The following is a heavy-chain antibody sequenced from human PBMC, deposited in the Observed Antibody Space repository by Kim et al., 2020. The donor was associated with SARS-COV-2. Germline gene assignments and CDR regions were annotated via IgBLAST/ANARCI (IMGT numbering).Heavy chain of an antibody. J-gene: IGHJ4*02. D-gene: IGHD3-10*01. CDR3: ARRLSKTSGSGSGYCDL. CDR2: IYHSGRT. Sequence: SETLSLTCAVYGGSFSGFYWSWIRQPPGRGLEWIGDIYHSGRTNYNPSLKSRITISVDTSKNQFSLKLTSVTAADTAVDYCARRLSKTSGSGSGYCDLWGQGTLVTVSS. CDR1: GGSFSGFY. V-gene: IGHV4-34*01.